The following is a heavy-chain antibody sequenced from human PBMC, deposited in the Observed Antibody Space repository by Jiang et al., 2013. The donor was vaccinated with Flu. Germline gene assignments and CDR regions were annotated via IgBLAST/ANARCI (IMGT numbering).Heavy chain of an antibody. CDR2: MHPGYSDI. D-gene: IGHD5-24*01. CDR3: ALAIDGNFYFDY. Sequence: GAEVKKPGESLEISCEGSGNNFMDYWIGWVRQTPGEGLEWMGIMHPGYSDIRYSPSFQGQVTLSADKSINTAYLQWSRLQASDTAMYYRALAIDGNFYFDYWGQGTLVTVS. CDR1: GNNFMDYW. V-gene: IGHV5-51*01. J-gene: IGHJ4*02.